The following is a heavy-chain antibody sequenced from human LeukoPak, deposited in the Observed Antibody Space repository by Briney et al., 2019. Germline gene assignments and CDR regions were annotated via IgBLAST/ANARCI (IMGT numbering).Heavy chain of an antibody. CDR2: TYYRSKWYK. CDR3: AKEAVAGINWFDP. CDR1: GDSVSSNSAA. D-gene: IGHD6-19*01. Sequence: SQTLSLTCAISGDSVSSNSAAWNWIRQSPSIGLEWLGRTYYRSKWYKDYAVSVKSRITINPDTSKNQFSLQLNSVTPEDTAVYYCAKEAVAGINWFDPWGQGTLVTVSS. J-gene: IGHJ5*02. V-gene: IGHV6-1*01.